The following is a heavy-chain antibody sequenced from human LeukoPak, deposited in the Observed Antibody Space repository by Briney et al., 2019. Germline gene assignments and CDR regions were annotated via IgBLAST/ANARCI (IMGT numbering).Heavy chain of an antibody. Sequence: LRLSCAASGFTFSSYGMHWVRQAPGKGLEWVAVIWYDGSNKYYADSVKGRFTISRDNSKNTLYLQMNSLRAEDTAVYYCARCNTYYYDSSEIDYWSQGTLVTVSS. D-gene: IGHD3-22*01. CDR3: ARCNTYYYDSSEIDY. V-gene: IGHV3-33*01. CDR2: IWYDGSNK. CDR1: GFTFSSYG. J-gene: IGHJ4*02.